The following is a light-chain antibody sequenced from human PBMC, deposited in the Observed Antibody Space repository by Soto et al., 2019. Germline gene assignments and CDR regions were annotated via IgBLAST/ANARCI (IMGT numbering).Light chain of an antibody. CDR1: QSVSSSY. CDR2: GAS. J-gene: IGKJ2*01. CDR3: QQYDTSIWAYT. V-gene: IGKV3-20*01. Sequence: EVVLTQSPVTLSLSPGERATLSCRANQSVSSSYLAWYQQKPGQAPRLLIYGASSRATGIPDRFSGSGSGTDFTLTISRLEPEDFAVYYCQQYDTSIWAYTFGQGTKLEIK.